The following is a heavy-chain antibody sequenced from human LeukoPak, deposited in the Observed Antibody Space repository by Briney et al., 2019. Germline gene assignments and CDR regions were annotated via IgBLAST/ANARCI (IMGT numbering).Heavy chain of an antibody. CDR3: ARDFYDGFALDY. V-gene: IGHV3-23*01. CDR1: GFTFSNSA. J-gene: IGHJ4*02. Sequence: GGSLRLSCAASGFTFSNSAMTWVRQAPGKGLEWVSDINSSSGYTYYADSVKGRFTISRDNSKNTLFLQMNSLRAEDTGVYYCARDFYDGFALDYWGQGTLVTVSS. CDR2: INSSSGYT. D-gene: IGHD2/OR15-2a*01.